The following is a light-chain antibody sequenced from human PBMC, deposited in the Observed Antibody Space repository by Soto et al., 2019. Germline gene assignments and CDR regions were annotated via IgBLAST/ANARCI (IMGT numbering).Light chain of an antibody. Sequence: EVVLTQPPATLSVSPGERATLSCRASQSVGTLLAWYHQKPGQAPRLLIYGASTRASTVADRFSGSGSGTDFTLTHSSVQSEDFGVYYCQHYNNLPITFGQGTRLE. J-gene: IGKJ5*01. V-gene: IGKV3-15*01. CDR1: QSVGTL. CDR2: GAS. CDR3: QHYNNLPIT.